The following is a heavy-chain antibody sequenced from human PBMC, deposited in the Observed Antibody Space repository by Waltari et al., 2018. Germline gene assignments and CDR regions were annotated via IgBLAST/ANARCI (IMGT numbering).Heavy chain of an antibody. CDR2: INTRNGGT. V-gene: IGHV1-2*02. Sequence: QVQLVQSGAEVKKPGASVKVSCKTSGYPFTSYYMHWVRQAPGQGLEWMGWINTRNGGTNYAQKYQGRVTMTRDTSISTAYMELSRLISNDTAVYYCARTYQSGSYSDYWGQGTPVTVSS. CDR3: ARTYQSGSYSDY. CDR1: GYPFTSYY. D-gene: IGHD1-26*01. J-gene: IGHJ4*02.